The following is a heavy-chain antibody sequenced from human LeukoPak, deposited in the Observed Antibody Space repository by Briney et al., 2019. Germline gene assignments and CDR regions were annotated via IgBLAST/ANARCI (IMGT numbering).Heavy chain of an antibody. CDR2: INPNSGGT. Sequence: ASVKVSCKASGYTFTGYYMHWVRQAPGQGLEWMGWINPNSGGTNYAQKFQGRVTMTRDTPISTAYMELSRLRSDDTAVYYCARDGDAYYYDSSGYPDYWGQGTLVTVSS. V-gene: IGHV1-2*02. J-gene: IGHJ4*02. D-gene: IGHD3-22*01. CDR3: ARDGDAYYYDSSGYPDY. CDR1: GYTFTGYY.